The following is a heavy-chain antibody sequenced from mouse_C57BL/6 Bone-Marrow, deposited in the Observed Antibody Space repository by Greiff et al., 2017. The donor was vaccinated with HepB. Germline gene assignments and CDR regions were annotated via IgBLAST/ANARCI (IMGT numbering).Heavy chain of an antibody. CDR2: IDPSDSYT. CDR3: ARGPYYYCSSFYYAMDD. D-gene: IGHD1-1*01. CDR1: GYTFTSYW. V-gene: IGHV1-69*01. J-gene: IGHJ4*01. Sequence: QVQLQQPGAELVMPGASVKLSCKASGYTFTSYWMHWVKQRPGQGLEWIGEIDPSDSYTNYNQKFKGKSTLTVDKSSTTAYMQLSSLTSEDSAVYYCARGPYYYCSSFYYAMDDWGQGTAVTVSS.